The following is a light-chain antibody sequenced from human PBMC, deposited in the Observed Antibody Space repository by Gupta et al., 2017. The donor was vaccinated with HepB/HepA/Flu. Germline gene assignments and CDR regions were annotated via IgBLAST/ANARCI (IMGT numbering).Light chain of an antibody. J-gene: IGKJ5*01. V-gene: IGKV3-20*01. CDR3: QKNDRSPGT. CDR1: QIAGSNF. CDR2: DAS. Sequence: IIFPQSPGTLSLSPGNRATLSCRASQIAGSNFLAGYQQRPAQPPRLLSDDASNGATGIPDRGRGGGSETDFTLTITKLEAEEVANYYHQKNDRSPGTFGQGTRVE.